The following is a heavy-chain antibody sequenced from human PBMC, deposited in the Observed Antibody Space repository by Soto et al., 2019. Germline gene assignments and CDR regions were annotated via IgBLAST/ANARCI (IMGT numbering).Heavy chain of an antibody. D-gene: IGHD6-13*01. CDR1: GFTFSSYA. Sequence: VSVRLSCAASGFTFSSYAMSWVRQAPGKWLEWVSAISGSGGSTYYADSVKGRFTISRDNSKNTLYLQMNSLRAEDTAVYYCAKGVVRSAAGLGYNWFDPWGQGTLVTVSS. CDR2: ISGSGGST. V-gene: IGHV3-23*01. CDR3: AKGVVRSAAGLGYNWFDP. J-gene: IGHJ5*02.